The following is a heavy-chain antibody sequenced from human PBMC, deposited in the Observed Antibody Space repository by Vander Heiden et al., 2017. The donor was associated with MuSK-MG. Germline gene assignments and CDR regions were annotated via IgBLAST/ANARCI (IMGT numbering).Heavy chain of an antibody. Sequence: QVQLQASCPGLVKPSQPLSLTCTVSGGSISSGDYYWSWIRQPPGKGLEWIGYIYYSGSTYYNPSLKSRVTISVDTSKNQFSLKLSSVTAADTAVYYCARSRGVHDTVFDIWGQGTMVTVSS. D-gene: IGHD3-9*01. CDR3: ARSRGVHDTVFDI. J-gene: IGHJ3*02. CDR2: IYYSGST. CDR1: GGSISSGDYY. V-gene: IGHV4-30-4*08.